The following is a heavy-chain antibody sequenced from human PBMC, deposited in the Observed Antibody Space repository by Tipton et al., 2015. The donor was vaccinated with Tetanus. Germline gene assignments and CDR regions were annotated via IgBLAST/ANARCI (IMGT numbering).Heavy chain of an antibody. Sequence: LRLSCTVSGGSISSSSYYWGWIRQPPGKGLEWIGSMSYSGRTYYNPSLKSRVTISVDTSKNQFSLKLSSVTAADTAIYYCASPIKQWLVPLDLWGHGILVTVSS. J-gene: IGHJ5*02. CDR2: MSYSGRT. D-gene: IGHD6-19*01. CDR3: ASPIKQWLVPLDL. V-gene: IGHV4-39*01. CDR1: GGSISSSSYY.